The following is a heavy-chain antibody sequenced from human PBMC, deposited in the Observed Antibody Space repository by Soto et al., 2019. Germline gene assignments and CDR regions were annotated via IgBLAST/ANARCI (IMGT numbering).Heavy chain of an antibody. CDR3: AVVDSTGNWFDP. Sequence: QLQLQESGPGLVKPSETLSLTCTVSGGSISSSDFYWGWLRQTPGKGLEFIGSMYYSGTTYYNPSLKSRVTISVDTSKNQFTLKLISVTAADTAVYYWAVVDSTGNWFDPWGEGALVTVSS. CDR1: GGSISSSDFY. V-gene: IGHV4-39*01. J-gene: IGHJ5*02. CDR2: MYYSGTT. D-gene: IGHD6-25*01.